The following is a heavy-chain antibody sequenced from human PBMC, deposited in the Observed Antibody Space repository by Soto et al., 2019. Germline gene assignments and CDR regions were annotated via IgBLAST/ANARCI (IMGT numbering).Heavy chain of an antibody. J-gene: IGHJ4*02. CDR1: GLTVSSNY. D-gene: IGHD6-6*01. V-gene: IGHV3-53*01. CDR3: ARQHSSSTPFDY. CDR2: IYSGGST. Sequence: GGSLRLSCAASGLTVSSNYMSWVRQAPGKGLEWVSVIYSGGSTYYADSVKGRFTISRDNSKNTLYLQMNSLRAEDTAVYYCARQHSSSTPFDYWGQGTLVTVSS.